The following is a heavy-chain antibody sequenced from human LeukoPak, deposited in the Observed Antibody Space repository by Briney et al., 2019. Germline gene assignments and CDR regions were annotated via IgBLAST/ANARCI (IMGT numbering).Heavy chain of an antibody. CDR1: GYTFTDYY. D-gene: IGHD3-9*01. J-gene: IGHJ5*02. Sequence: GASVKVSCKASGYTFTDYYIHWVRQAPGQGLEWMGWINPNSGGTNYAQKFQGRVTMTRDTSISTACMELRSLRSDDTAVYYCARVGSYDILTGYHPHNWFDPWGQGTLVTVSS. V-gene: IGHV1-2*02. CDR2: INPNSGGT. CDR3: ARVGSYDILTGYHPHNWFDP.